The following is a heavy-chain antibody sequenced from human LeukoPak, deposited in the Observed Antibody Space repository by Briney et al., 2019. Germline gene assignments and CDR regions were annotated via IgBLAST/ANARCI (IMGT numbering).Heavy chain of an antibody. J-gene: IGHJ4*02. CDR2: ISVSARST. CDR3: AKDYYDSSGYPTPFDY. D-gene: IGHD3-22*01. Sequence: PGGSLRPSCAAFGSTFSTTATSWARPPPGKGREWVSAISVSARSTYHADTVKARYTITRDSSTTPRNLQLNSLRAEDTAAYHCAKDYYDSSGYPTPFDYWGQGTLVTVSS. CDR1: GSTFSTTA. V-gene: IGHV3-23*01.